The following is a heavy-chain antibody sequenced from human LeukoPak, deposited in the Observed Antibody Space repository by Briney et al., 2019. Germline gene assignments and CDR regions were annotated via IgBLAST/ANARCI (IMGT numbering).Heavy chain of an antibody. Sequence: GGSLRLSCEAPGVTFSSYVMSWVRQAPGKGPEWVSGISGSGGGTYYADFVKGRFAISRDNSKNTLYLQMNSLRAEDSALYYCVQEGPRGLAFDVWGQGTRVTVSS. CDR1: GVTFSSYV. CDR3: VQEGPRGLAFDV. V-gene: IGHV3-23*01. CDR2: ISGSGGGT. J-gene: IGHJ3*01.